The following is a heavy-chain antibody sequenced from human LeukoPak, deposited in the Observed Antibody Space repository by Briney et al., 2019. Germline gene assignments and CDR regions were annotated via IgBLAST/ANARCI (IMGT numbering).Heavy chain of an antibody. Sequence: ASVKVSCKVSGYTLTELSMHWVRQATGKGLEWVGGFDREDVETIYAQKFQGRVTMTEDPSTDTAYMELSSLRSEDTAVYYCATDDGSESYYNLGYYFDYWGQGTLVTVSS. J-gene: IGHJ4*02. D-gene: IGHD3-10*01. CDR2: FDREDVET. CDR3: ATDDGSESYYNLGYYFDY. CDR1: GYTLTELS. V-gene: IGHV1-24*01.